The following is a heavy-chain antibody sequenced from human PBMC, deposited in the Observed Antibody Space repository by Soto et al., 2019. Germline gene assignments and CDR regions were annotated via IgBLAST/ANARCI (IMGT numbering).Heavy chain of an antibody. Sequence: EVQLVESGGGLVKPGGSLRLPCAASGLTFRSFTMNWVRQAPGKGLEWVSTISSNSAYIYYTDALRGRFTISRDNAKNSLHLQMNSLRAEDTAVYYCTRDASRDSSARGWFDPWGPGTLVTVSS. CDR2: ISSNSAYI. CDR1: GLTFRSFT. V-gene: IGHV3-21*02. D-gene: IGHD6-13*01. J-gene: IGHJ5*02. CDR3: TRDASRDSSARGWFDP.